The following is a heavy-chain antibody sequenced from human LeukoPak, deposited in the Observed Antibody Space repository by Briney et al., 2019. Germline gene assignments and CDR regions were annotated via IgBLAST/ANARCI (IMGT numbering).Heavy chain of an antibody. J-gene: IGHJ4*02. CDR1: GFTFSSYW. CDR2: INSDGSST. V-gene: IGHV3-74*01. CDR3: ARDLRSPSDTNIAIDY. Sequence: GGSLRLSSQAPGFTFSSYWMHWVRQTPGKGLVWVSRINSDGSSTVSADSVKGRFTSSRDNAMNTLYLQMNSLRAEDTAVYYCARDLRSPSDTNIAIDYWGQGTLVTVSP.